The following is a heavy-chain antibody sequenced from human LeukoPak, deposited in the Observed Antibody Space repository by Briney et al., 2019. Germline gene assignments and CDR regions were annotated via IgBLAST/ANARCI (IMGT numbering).Heavy chain of an antibody. CDR2: NYYSGSS. CDR1: GGSISSHY. D-gene: IGHD3-10*01. Sequence: SETLSLTCTVPGGSISSHYWSWIRQPPGEGLEWIGYNYYSGSSNYYPSLKSRVTISVDTSKNQFSLKLSSVTAADTAVYYCARTSLLWYGESNFDYWGQGTLDTVSS. J-gene: IGHJ4*02. V-gene: IGHV4-59*11. CDR3: ARTSLLWYGESNFDY.